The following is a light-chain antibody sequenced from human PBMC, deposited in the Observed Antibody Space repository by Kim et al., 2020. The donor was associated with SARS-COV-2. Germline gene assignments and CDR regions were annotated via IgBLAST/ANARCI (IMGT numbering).Light chain of an antibody. J-gene: IGLJ3*02. Sequence: SGAPGKRARSTCGGNNIGSKSVHRYQQRPGQAPVLVIYYDIDRPSGIPERFSGSNSGNTATLTISRVEAGDEADYFCQVWDTGSGVFGGGTQLTVL. CDR1: NIGSKS. CDR3: QVWDTGSGV. CDR2: YDI. V-gene: IGLV3-21*04.